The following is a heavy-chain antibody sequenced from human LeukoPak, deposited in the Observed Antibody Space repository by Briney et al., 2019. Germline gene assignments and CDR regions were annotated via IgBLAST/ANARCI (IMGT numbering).Heavy chain of an antibody. Sequence: SETLSLTCTVSSGSISSYYWSWIRQPPGKGLEWIGYIYYSGSTNYNPSLKSRVTISVDTSKNQFSLKLSSVTAADTAVYYCASRVATRMLDAFDIWGQGTMVTVSS. J-gene: IGHJ3*02. V-gene: IGHV4-59*08. CDR3: ASRVATRMLDAFDI. CDR1: SGSISSYY. CDR2: IYYSGST. D-gene: IGHD5-12*01.